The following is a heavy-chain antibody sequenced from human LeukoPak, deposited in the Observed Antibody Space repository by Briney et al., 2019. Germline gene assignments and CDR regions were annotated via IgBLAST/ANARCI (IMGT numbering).Heavy chain of an antibody. CDR1: GYTFTSYG. CDR3: ARVEVYSSGLDDY. CDR2: ISTYNGNT. J-gene: IGHJ4*02. D-gene: IGHD6-19*01. V-gene: IGHV1-18*01. Sequence: GASVKVSCKASGYTFTSYGISWVRQAPGQGLEWMGWISTYNGNTNYAQKLQGRVTMTTDTSTSTAYRELRSLRSDDTAVYYCARVEVYSSGLDDYWGQGTLVTVSS.